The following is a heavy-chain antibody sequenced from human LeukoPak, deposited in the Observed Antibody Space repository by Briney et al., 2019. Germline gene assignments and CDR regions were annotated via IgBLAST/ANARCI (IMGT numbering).Heavy chain of an antibody. D-gene: IGHD3-22*01. CDR1: GFTFSSYS. V-gene: IGHV3-21*01. J-gene: IGHJ4*02. Sequence: GGSLRLSCAASGFTFSSYSMNWVRQAPGKGLEWVSSISSSSSYIYYADSVKGRFTISRDNAKSSLYLQMNSLRAEDTAVYYCARDGDYYDSSGYYYFDYWGQGTLVTVSS. CDR2: ISSSSSYI. CDR3: ARDGDYYDSSGYYYFDY.